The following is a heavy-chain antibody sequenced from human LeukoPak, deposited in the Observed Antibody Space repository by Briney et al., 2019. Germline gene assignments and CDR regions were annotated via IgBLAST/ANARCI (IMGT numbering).Heavy chain of an antibody. J-gene: IGHJ5*02. CDR1: GGSISSHY. V-gene: IGHV4-59*11. D-gene: IGHD2-2*01. Sequence: SETLSLTCTVSGGSISSHYWSWIRQPPGKGLEWIGYIYYSGSANYNPSLKSRVTISVDTSKNQFSLKLSSVTAADTAVYYCARESYCSSTSCYGNWFDPWGQGTLVTVSS. CDR2: IYYSGSA. CDR3: ARESYCSSTSCYGNWFDP.